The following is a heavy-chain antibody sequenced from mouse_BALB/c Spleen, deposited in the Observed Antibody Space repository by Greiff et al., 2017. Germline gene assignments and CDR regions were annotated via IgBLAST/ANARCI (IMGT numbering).Heavy chain of an antibody. CDR2: IWWDDDK. CDR1: GFSLSTSGMG. CDR3: ARRGYYGNYGAMDY. J-gene: IGHJ4*01. D-gene: IGHD2-1*01. V-gene: IGHV8-12*01. Sequence: QVTLKESGPGILQPSQTLSLTCSFSGFSLSTSGMGVGWIRQPSGKGLEWLAHIWWDDDKRYNPALKSRLTISKDTSSNQVFLKIASVDTADTATYYCARRGYYGNYGAMDYWGQGTSVTVSS.